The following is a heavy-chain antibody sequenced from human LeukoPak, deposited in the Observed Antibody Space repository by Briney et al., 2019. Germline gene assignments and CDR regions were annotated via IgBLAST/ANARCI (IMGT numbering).Heavy chain of an antibody. CDR1: GGSISSYY. CDR3: ARSDGYGLVGI. Sequence: SETLSLTCTVSGGSISSYYWSWIRQPPGKGLEWIGYIYYSGSTNYNPSLKSRVTISVDTSKNQFSLRLSSVTAADTAVYYCARSDGYGLVGIWGQGTMVTVSS. V-gene: IGHV4-59*01. CDR2: IYYSGST. D-gene: IGHD3-10*01. J-gene: IGHJ3*02.